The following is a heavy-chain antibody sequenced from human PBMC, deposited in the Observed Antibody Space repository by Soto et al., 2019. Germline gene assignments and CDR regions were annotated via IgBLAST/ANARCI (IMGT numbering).Heavy chain of an antibody. J-gene: IGHJ5*02. D-gene: IGHD6-19*01. CDR3: ARDIAVAGTRNNWFDP. V-gene: IGHV4-59*01. Sequence: SETLSLTCPVSGGSISSCYWSWIRQPPGKGLEWIGYIYYSGSTNYNPSLKSRVTISVDTSKNQFSLKLSSVTAADTAVYYCARDIAVAGTRNNWFDPWGQGTLVTVSS. CDR1: GGSISSCY. CDR2: IYYSGST.